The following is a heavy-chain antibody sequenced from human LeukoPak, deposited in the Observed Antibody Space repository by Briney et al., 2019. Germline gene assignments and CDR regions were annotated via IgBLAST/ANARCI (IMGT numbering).Heavy chain of an antibody. CDR2: ISSSSSYI. D-gene: IGHD6-19*01. J-gene: IGHJ4*02. Sequence: GGSLRLSCAASGFTFSSYSMNWVRQAPGKGLEWVSSISSSSSYIYYADSVKGRFTISRDNSKNTLYLQMNSLRAEDTAVYYCAKIPSGWYWGRFDYWVQGTLVTVSS. V-gene: IGHV3-21*01. CDR1: GFTFSSYS. CDR3: AKIPSGWYWGRFDY.